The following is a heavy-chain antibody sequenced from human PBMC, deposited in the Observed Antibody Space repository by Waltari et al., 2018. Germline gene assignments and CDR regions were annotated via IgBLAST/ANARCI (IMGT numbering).Heavy chain of an antibody. V-gene: IGHV1-69*13. J-gene: IGHJ6*02. D-gene: IGHD5-12*01. CDR1: GGTFSSYA. Sequence: QVQLVQSGAEVKKPGSSVKVSCKASGGTFSSYAISWVRQAPGQGLEWMGGIIPIFGTANYAQKFQGRVTITADESTSTAYMELSSLRAEDTAVYYCARGPRDGYNVNYYGMDVWGQGTTVTVSS. CDR3: ARGPRDGYNVNYYGMDV. CDR2: IIPIFGTA.